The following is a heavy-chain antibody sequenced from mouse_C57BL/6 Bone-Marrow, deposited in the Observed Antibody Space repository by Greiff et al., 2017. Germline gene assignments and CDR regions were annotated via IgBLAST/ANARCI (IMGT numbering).Heavy chain of an antibody. CDR1: GYTFTSYG. D-gene: IGHD1-1*01. CDR3: ARASRGYVGY. CDR2: IYPRSGNT. Sequence: QVQLQQSGAELARPGASVKLSCKASGYTFTSYGISWVKQRTGQGLEWIGEIYPRSGNTYYNEKFNGKATLTADKSSSTAYMELRSLTSEDSAVYFCARASRGYVGYGGQGTTLTVSS. J-gene: IGHJ2*01. V-gene: IGHV1-81*01.